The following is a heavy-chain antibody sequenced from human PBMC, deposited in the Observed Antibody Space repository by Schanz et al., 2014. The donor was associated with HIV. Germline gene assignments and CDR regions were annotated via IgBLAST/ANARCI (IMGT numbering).Heavy chain of an antibody. V-gene: IGHV1-69*17. CDR2: IIPMYGIS. Sequence: VQLEQSGAEVKKPGSSVKVSCKASGDTSSSYAINWVRQAPGQGLEWMGDIIPMYGISNDAQKFQGRVTMTRDTSTSTVYMQLSSLRSDDTAVYYCARGQDWPGPRLDHWGHGTLVLVSS. CDR3: ARGQDWPGPRLDH. D-gene: IGHD3-9*01. CDR1: GDTSSSYA. J-gene: IGHJ5*02.